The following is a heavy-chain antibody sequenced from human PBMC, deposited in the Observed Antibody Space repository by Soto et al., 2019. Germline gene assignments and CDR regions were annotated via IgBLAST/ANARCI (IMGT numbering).Heavy chain of an antibody. D-gene: IGHD3-22*01. J-gene: IGHJ4*02. CDR3: AKDPIVLVPPRLFDY. V-gene: IGHV3-23*01. CDR2: ISGRGGST. CDR1: GFTFSSYA. Sequence: EVQLLESGGGLVQPGGTLRLSCAASGFTFSSYAMSWVRQAPGKRLEWVSAISGRGGSTYYADSVKGRFTISRDNSNNTLYLQMNSLRAEDTAVYFCAKDPIVLVPPRLFDYCGQGTLVTVSS.